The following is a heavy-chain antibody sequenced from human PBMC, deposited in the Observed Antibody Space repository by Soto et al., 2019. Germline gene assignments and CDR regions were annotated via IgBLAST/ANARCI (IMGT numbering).Heavy chain of an antibody. J-gene: IGHJ4*02. Sequence: GSLRLSCVASGFTFSSSFMGWVRQAPWKGLEWVANINQDGGGTYYVDSVQGRFTISRDNAKDSLFLQLNGLRGEDTAVYYCARYFRGSGRYFFDYWGQGTLVTVSS. CDR3: ARYFRGSGRYFFDY. D-gene: IGHD6-19*01. CDR2: INQDGGGT. CDR1: GFTFSSSF. V-gene: IGHV3-7*03.